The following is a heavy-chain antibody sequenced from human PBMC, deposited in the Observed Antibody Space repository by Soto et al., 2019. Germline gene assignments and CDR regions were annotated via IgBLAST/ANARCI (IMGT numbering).Heavy chain of an antibody. CDR2: IIPILGIA. D-gene: IGHD6-19*01. CDR3: VGAVAGLDYFDY. Sequence: QVQLVQSGAEVKKPGSSVKVSCKASGGTFSSYTISWVRQAPGQGLEWMGRIIPILGIANYAQKFQGRVTITADKSTSTAYMELSSLRSEDTAVYYCVGAVAGLDYFDYWGQGTLVTVSS. CDR1: GGTFSSYT. J-gene: IGHJ4*02. V-gene: IGHV1-69*02.